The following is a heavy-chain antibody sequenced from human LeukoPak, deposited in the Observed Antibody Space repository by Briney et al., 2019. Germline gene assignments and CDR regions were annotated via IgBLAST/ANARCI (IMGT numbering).Heavy chain of an antibody. CDR1: GASINSYY. CDR2: TYNSGST. Sequence: SETLSLTCSVSGASINSYYWNWIRQPPGKGLEWIGNTYNSGSTNHNPSLKRRVTISLDTSKNQFSLKMSSVTAADTAVYYCAKDWELGSWGQGTLVTVSS. J-gene: IGHJ5*02. V-gene: IGHV4-59*01. D-gene: IGHD1-26*01. CDR3: AKDWELGS.